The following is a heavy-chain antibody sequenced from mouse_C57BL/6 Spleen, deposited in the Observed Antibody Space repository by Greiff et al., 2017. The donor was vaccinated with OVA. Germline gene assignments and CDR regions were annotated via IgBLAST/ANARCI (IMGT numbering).Heavy chain of an antibody. V-gene: IGHV14-2*01. CDR1: GFNIKDYY. J-gene: IGHJ4*01. D-gene: IGHD1-1*01. CDR2: IDPEDGET. CDR3: ARGYGSSYDYAMCY. Sequence: EVQLQQSGAELVKPGASVKLSCTASGFNIKDYYMHWVKQRTEQGLEWIGRIDPEDGETKYAPQFQGKATITADTSSNTAYLQLSSLTSEDTAVYYCARGYGSSYDYAMCYWGQGTSVSGS.